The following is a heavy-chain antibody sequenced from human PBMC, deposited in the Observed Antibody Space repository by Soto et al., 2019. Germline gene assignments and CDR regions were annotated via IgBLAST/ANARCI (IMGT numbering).Heavy chain of an antibody. J-gene: IGHJ3*02. CDR2: IYYSGST. Sequence: PSETLSLTCTVSGGSISSSSYYWGWIRQPPGKGLEWIGSIYYSGSTYYNPSLKSRVTISVDTSKNQFSLKLSSVTAADTAVYYCARLAYYDYIWDTRGAFDIWGQGTMVTVSS. CDR1: GGSISSSSYY. D-gene: IGHD3-16*01. V-gene: IGHV4-39*01. CDR3: ARLAYYDYIWDTRGAFDI.